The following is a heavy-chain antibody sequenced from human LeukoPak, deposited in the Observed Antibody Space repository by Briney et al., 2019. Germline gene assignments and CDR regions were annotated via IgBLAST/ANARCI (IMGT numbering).Heavy chain of an antibody. CDR3: ARGGLSGYSYGYYLDY. D-gene: IGHD5-18*01. J-gene: IGHJ4*02. CDR1: GGSFSGYY. CDR2: INHSGST. Sequence: SETLSLPCAVYGGSFSGYYWSWIRQPPGKGLEWIGEINHSGSTNYNPSLKSRVTISVDTSKNQFSLKLSSVTAADTAVYYCARGGLSGYSYGYYLDYWGQGTLVTVSS. V-gene: IGHV4-34*01.